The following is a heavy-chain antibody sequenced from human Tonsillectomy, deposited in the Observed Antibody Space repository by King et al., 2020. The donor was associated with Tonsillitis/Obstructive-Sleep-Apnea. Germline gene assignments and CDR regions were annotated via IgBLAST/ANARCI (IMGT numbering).Heavy chain of an antibody. CDR3: ARHLYFYDTSGYSQFDP. Sequence: QLQESGPGLVKPSETLSLTCTFSGGFINSSSYYWGWVRQSPGKGLERIGSIYYTGTTSYNPSLKSRVTIYFGTSKKQFSLKLGSVTAADTAVYYCARHLYFYDTSGYSQFDPWGQGTLVTVSS. CDR1: GGFINSSSYY. CDR2: IYYTGTT. V-gene: IGHV4-39*01. J-gene: IGHJ5*02. D-gene: IGHD3-22*01.